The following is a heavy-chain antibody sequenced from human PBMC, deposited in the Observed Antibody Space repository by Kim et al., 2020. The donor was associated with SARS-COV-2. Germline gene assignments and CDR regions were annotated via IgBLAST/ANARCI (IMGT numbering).Heavy chain of an antibody. V-gene: IGHV3-21*01. CDR2: ISSSSSYI. Sequence: GGSLRLSCAACGFTFSSYSMNWVRQAPGKGREWVSSISSSSSYIYYSDSVKGRFTISRDNAKNSLYLQMNSLRAEDTAVYYCARDIVGATGVDYWGQGTLVTVSS. D-gene: IGHD1-26*01. CDR3: ARDIVGATGVDY. CDR1: GFTFSSYS. J-gene: IGHJ4*02.